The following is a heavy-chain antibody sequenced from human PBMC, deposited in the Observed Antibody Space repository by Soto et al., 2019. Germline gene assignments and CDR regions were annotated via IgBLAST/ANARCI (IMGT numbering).Heavy chain of an antibody. V-gene: IGHV1-2*02. Sequence: ASVKVSCKASGYTFTGYYMHCVRQAPGQGLEWMGWINPNSGGTNYAQKFQGRVTMTRDTSISTAYMELSRLRSDDTAVYYCARGESYSSGSYYFDYWGQGTLVTVSS. D-gene: IGHD6-19*01. CDR3: ARGESYSSGSYYFDY. J-gene: IGHJ4*02. CDR1: GYTFTGYY. CDR2: INPNSGGT.